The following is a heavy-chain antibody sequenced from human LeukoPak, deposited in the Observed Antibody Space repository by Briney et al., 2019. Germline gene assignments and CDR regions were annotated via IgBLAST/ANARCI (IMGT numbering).Heavy chain of an antibody. Sequence: ASVKVSCKASGYTFTGYYLHWVRQAPGQGLEWMGWINPNSGGTNFAQKFQARVTMTRDTSISTAYMELSRLRSDDTAVYYCASWSRYSSSFDYWGQGTLVTVSS. V-gene: IGHV1-2*02. D-gene: IGHD6-13*01. CDR3: ASWSRYSSSFDY. CDR2: INPNSGGT. CDR1: GYTFTGYY. J-gene: IGHJ4*02.